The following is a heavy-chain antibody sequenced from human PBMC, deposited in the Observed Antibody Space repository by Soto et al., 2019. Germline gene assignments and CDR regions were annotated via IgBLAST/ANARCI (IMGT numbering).Heavy chain of an antibody. CDR2: IIPIFGTA. CDR3: ARRDPDEAAFILDY. CDR1: GGTFSSYA. V-gene: IGHV1-69*13. Sequence: ASLKVSCKASGGTFSSYAISWVRQAPGQGLEWMGGIIPIFGTANYAQKFQGRVTITADESTSTAYMELSSLRSEDTAVYYCARRDPDEAAFILDYWGQGTLVTVSS. J-gene: IGHJ4*02. D-gene: IGHD6-13*01.